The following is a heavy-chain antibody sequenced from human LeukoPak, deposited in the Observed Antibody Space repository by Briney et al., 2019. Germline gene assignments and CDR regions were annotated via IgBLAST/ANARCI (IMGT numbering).Heavy chain of an antibody. CDR2: ISAYNGNT. Sequence: ASVKLSCKASGYTFTSYGISWVRQAPGQGLEWMGWISAYNGNTNYAQKLQGRVTMTTDTSTSTAYMELRSLRSDDTAVYYCATSESPIVVVPAAIPSDAFDIWGQGTMVTVSS. CDR1: GYTFTSYG. J-gene: IGHJ3*02. D-gene: IGHD2-2*01. CDR3: ATSESPIVVVPAAIPSDAFDI. V-gene: IGHV1-18*01.